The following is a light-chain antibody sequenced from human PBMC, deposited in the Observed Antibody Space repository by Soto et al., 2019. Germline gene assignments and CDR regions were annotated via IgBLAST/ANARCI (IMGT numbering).Light chain of an antibody. CDR3: QHYNSYSWT. CDR1: QGISSA. CDR2: DAS. V-gene: IGKV1-13*02. Sequence: GDRVTITCRASQGISSALAWYQQKPGKAPKLLIYDASSLESGVPSRFSGSGSGTEFTLTISSLQPDDFATYHCQHYNSYSWTFGQGTKVEIK. J-gene: IGKJ1*01.